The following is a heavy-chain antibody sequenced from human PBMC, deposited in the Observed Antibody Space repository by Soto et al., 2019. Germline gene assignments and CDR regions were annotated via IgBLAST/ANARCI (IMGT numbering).Heavy chain of an antibody. V-gene: IGHV4-61*03. J-gene: IGHJ4*02. Sequence: QVQLQESGPGLVKPSETLSLTCTVSGASVSSGSYYWSWIRQPPGKGLEWIGYIYYTGSTNYNPSLKSRVTISVDTSKNHFSLKLSSVTAADTAVYYCAGYLAARPYYFDYWGQGTLVTVSS. CDR2: IYYTGST. D-gene: IGHD6-6*01. CDR3: AGYLAARPYYFDY. CDR1: GASVSSGSYY.